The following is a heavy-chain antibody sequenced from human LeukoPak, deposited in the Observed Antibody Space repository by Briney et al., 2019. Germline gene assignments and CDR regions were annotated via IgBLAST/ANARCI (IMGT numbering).Heavy chain of an antibody. D-gene: IGHD3-10*01. CDR1: GGSISSSSYY. Sequence: SETLSLTCTVSGGSISSSSYYWGWIRQPPGKGLEWIGSIYYSGSTYYNPSLKSRVTISVDTSKNQFSLKLSSVTAADTGVYYCAITRVWFGEFDPWGQGTLVTVSS. J-gene: IGHJ5*02. CDR2: IYYSGST. CDR3: AITRVWFGEFDP. V-gene: IGHV4-39*07.